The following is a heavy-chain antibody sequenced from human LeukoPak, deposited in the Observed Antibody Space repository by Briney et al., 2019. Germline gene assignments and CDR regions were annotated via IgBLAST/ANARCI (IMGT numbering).Heavy chain of an antibody. CDR2: INHSGST. Sequence: SETLSLTCAVYGGSLSGYYWSWIRQPPGKGLEWIGEINHSGSTNYNPSLKSRVTISVDTSKNQFSLKLSSVTAADTAVYYCARGRSNYYGSGSYLYWGQGTLVTVSS. CDR3: ARGRSNYYGSGSYLY. V-gene: IGHV4-34*01. D-gene: IGHD3-10*01. CDR1: GGSLSGYY. J-gene: IGHJ4*02.